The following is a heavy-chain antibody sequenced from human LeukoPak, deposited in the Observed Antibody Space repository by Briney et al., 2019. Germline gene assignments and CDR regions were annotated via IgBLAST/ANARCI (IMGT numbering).Heavy chain of an antibody. D-gene: IGHD5-18*01. CDR2: INHSGNT. Sequence: SETLSLTCAVYGGSFSGYYWSWIRQPPGKGLEWIGEINHSGNTNYNPSLKSRVTISVDTSKNQFSLKLSSVTAADTAVYYCARARGYSYGYIVAPSGGRNFDYWGQGTLVTVSS. V-gene: IGHV4-34*01. CDR3: ARARGYSYGYIVAPSGGRNFDY. CDR1: GGSFSGYY. J-gene: IGHJ4*02.